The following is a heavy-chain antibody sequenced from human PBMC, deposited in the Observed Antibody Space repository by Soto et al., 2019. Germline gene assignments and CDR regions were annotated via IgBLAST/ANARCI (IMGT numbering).Heavy chain of an antibody. Sequence: PWGVLRLSCAASGFTFTSYAMSWVRQAPGKGLEWVSVISGSGDSTYYADSVKGRFTISRDNSKNTLYLQMNSLRAEDTAVYYCAKRATGTYFDYWGQGTLVTVSS. D-gene: IGHD1-1*01. CDR3: AKRATGTYFDY. J-gene: IGHJ4*02. CDR1: GFTFTSYA. CDR2: ISGSGDST. V-gene: IGHV3-23*01.